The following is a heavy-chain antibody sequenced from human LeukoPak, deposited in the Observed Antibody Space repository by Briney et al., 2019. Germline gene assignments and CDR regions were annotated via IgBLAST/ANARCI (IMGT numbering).Heavy chain of an antibody. V-gene: IGHV3-53*01. CDR1: GFTVSSNY. CDR2: IYSGGST. CDR3: AREKGGYSSSRDYYFDY. Sequence: GGSLRLSCAASGFTVSSNYMSWVRQAPGKGLEWVSVIYSGGSTYYADSVKGRFTISRDNSKNTLYLQMNSLRAEDTAVYYCAREKGGYSSSRDYYFDYWGQGTLVTVSS. J-gene: IGHJ4*02. D-gene: IGHD6-13*01.